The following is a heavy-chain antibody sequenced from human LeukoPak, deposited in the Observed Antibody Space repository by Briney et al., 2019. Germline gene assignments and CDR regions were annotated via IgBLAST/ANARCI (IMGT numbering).Heavy chain of an antibody. V-gene: IGHV1-3*01. CDR1: GYTFTSYA. CDR3: ARGPVAGHYFDY. CDR2: INAGNGNT. J-gene: IGHJ4*02. D-gene: IGHD6-19*01. Sequence: ASVKVSCKASGYTFTSYAMHWVRRAPGQRLEWMGWINAGNGNTKYSQKFQGRVTITRDTSTSTAYMELRSLRSDDTAVYYCARGPVAGHYFDYWGQGTLVTVSS.